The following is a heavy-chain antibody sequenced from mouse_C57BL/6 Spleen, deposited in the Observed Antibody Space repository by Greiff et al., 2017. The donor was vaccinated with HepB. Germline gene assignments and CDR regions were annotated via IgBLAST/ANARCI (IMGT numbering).Heavy chain of an antibody. CDR3: ASNWDGWFAY. J-gene: IGHJ3*01. CDR1: GFTFSSYA. CDR2: ISDGGSYT. V-gene: IGHV5-4*03. Sequence: EVMLVESGGGLVKPGGSLKLSCAASGFTFSSYAMSWVRQTPEKRLEWVATISDGGSYTYYPDNVKGRFTISRDNAKNNLYLQMSHLKSEDTAMYYCASNWDGWFAYWGQGTLVTVSA. D-gene: IGHD4-1*01.